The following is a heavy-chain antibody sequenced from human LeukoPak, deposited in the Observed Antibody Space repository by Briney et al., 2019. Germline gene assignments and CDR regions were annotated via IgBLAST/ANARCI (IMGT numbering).Heavy chain of an antibody. Sequence: SETLSLTCTVSGGSISSYYWSWLRQPAGKGLEWIGRIYSSGSTNYNPSLNSRVTISVDTSKNQFSLKLSSVTAADTAVYYCARGGYYGSGTYYNFAYWGQGTLVTVSS. CDR3: ARGGYYGSGTYYNFAY. V-gene: IGHV4-4*07. J-gene: IGHJ4*02. CDR1: GGSISSYY. D-gene: IGHD3-10*01. CDR2: IYSSGST.